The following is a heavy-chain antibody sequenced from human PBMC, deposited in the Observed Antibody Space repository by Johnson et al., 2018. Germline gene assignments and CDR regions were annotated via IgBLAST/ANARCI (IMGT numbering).Heavy chain of an antibody. CDR1: GFTFSNYG. V-gene: IGHV3-33*01. CDR3: ARTHGSGRVRSNNGMDV. CDR2: IWLDGNNK. J-gene: IGHJ6*02. D-gene: IGHD3-10*01. Sequence: QVQLVQSGGGVVPLGRTLRLSCAASGFTFSNYGMHWVRQAPGKGLEWVALIWLDGNNKYYGESVKGRFTVSRDNSKNTLYLQMNSLRAEDTAGYYCARTHGSGRVRSNNGMDVWGQGTPVTVSS.